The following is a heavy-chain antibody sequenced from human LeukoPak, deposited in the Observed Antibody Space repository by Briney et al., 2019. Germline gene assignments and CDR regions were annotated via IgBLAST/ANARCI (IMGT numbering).Heavy chain of an antibody. CDR1: GFTFSSYA. J-gene: IGHJ5*02. V-gene: IGHV3-30*04. CDR2: ISYDGSNK. Sequence: GGSLRLSCAASGFTFSSYAMHWVRQAPGKGLEWVAVISYDGSNKYYADSVKGRFTISRDNSKNTMYLQMNSLRAEDTAVYYCARDPRGVDTAMIAGWFDPWGQGTLVTVSS. CDR3: ARDPRGVDTAMIAGWFDP. D-gene: IGHD5-18*01.